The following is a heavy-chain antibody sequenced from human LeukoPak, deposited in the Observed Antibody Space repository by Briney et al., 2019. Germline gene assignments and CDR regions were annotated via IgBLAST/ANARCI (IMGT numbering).Heavy chain of an antibody. V-gene: IGHV3-23*01. CDR3: ARGGYYGSGRYYFDS. J-gene: IGHJ4*02. D-gene: IGHD3-3*01. Sequence: GGSLRLSCAASGFIFSSNAMSWVRQAPGKGLEWVSSISASDGDTYYADSVKGRFTISRDNSKNTLYLQMNSLRAEDTAVYYRARGGYYGSGRYYFDSWGQGTLVTVSS. CDR1: GFIFSSNA. CDR2: ISASDGDT.